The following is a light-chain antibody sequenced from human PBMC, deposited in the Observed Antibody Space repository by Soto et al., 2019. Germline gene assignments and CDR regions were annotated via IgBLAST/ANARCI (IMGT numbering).Light chain of an antibody. CDR1: QSVSSSY. V-gene: IGKV3-20*01. CDR2: GAF. CDR3: QQYVSSPFT. J-gene: IGKJ3*01. Sequence: EIVLTQSPGTLSLSPGERATLSCRASQSVSSSYLAWYQHKPGRAPRLLISGAFNRATGIPDRFSGSGSGTDFTLTVSRLEPEDFAVYYCQQYVSSPFTFGPGTRVEIK.